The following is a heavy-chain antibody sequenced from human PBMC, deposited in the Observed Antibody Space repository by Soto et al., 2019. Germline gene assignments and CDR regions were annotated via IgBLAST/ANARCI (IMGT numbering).Heavy chain of an antibody. Sequence: SETLSLTCTVSGGSISSYYWSWIRQPPGKGLEWIGYIYYSGSTNYNPSLKSRVTISVDTSKNQFSLKLSSVTAADTAVYYCARGYSSSWYWFDPWGQGTLVTVSS. CDR3: ARGYSSSWYWFDP. CDR1: GGSISSYY. CDR2: IYYSGST. J-gene: IGHJ5*02. V-gene: IGHV4-59*01. D-gene: IGHD6-13*01.